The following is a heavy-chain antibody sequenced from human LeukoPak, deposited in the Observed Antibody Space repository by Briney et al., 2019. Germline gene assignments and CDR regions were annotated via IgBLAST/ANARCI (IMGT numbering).Heavy chain of an antibody. V-gene: IGHV1-46*01. Sequence: ATVKVSCKASGYTFTTYYMHWVRQAPGQGLEWMGIINPSGGSTSYAQKFQGRVTMTTDTSTNTAYMELSNLRFDDTATYYCARDGRYTWYFDFWGQGTLVTVSS. CDR1: GYTFTTYY. D-gene: IGHD2-2*02. CDR2: INPSGGST. CDR3: ARDGRYTWYFDF. J-gene: IGHJ4*02.